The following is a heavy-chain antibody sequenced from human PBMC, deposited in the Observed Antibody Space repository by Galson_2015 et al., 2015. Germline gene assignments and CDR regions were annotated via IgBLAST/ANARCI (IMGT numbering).Heavy chain of an antibody. CDR3: ARDRSAVRGVIILPLGY. D-gene: IGHD3-10*01. V-gene: IGHV3-7*01. CDR1: GFTFSSYW. Sequence: SLRLSCAASGFTFSSYWMSWVRQAPGKGLEWVANIKQDGSEKYYVDSVKGRFTISRDNAKNSLYLQMNSLRAEDTAVYYCARDRSAVRGVIILPLGYWGQGTLVTVSS. J-gene: IGHJ4*02. CDR2: IKQDGSEK.